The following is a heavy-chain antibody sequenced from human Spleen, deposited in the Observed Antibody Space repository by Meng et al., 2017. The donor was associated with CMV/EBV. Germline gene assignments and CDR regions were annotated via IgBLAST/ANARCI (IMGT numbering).Heavy chain of an antibody. J-gene: IGHJ4*02. CDR1: GFTFSTYW. CDR2: IKQDGSEK. V-gene: IGHV3-7*01. CDR3: ARDPGRQGVDY. Sequence: GGSLRLSCAASGFTFSTYWMSWVRQAPGKGLEWVANIKQDGSEKYYVDSVKGRFTISRDNAKNSVYLEINSLRAEDTAVYYCARDPGRQGVDYWGQGTLVTVSS.